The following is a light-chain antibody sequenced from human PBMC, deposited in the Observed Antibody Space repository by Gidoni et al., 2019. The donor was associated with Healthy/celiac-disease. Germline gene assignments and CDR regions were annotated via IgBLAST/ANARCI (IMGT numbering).Light chain of an antibody. V-gene: IGKV2-28*01. J-gene: IGKJ5*01. CDR1: QSLLHSNGYNY. Sequence: DIVMTQSPLSLRVTPGEPASISWRSSQSLLHSNGYNYLDWYLQKPGQSPQLLIYLGSNRASGVPDRFSGSGSGTDFTLKISRVEAEDVGVYYCMQALQTPITFGQGTRLEIK. CDR2: LGS. CDR3: MQALQTPIT.